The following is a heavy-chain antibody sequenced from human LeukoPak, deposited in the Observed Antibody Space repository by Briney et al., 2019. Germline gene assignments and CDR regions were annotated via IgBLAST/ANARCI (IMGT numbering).Heavy chain of an antibody. Sequence: SETLSLTCTVSGGSISSYYWSWIRQPPGEGLEWIGYIYYSGSTNYNPSLKSRVTISVDTSKNQFSLKLSSVTAADTAVYYCARHRTAAAATDYWGQGTLVTVSS. CDR3: ARHRTAAAATDY. CDR2: IYYSGST. CDR1: GGSISSYY. D-gene: IGHD6-13*01. J-gene: IGHJ4*02. V-gene: IGHV4-59*08.